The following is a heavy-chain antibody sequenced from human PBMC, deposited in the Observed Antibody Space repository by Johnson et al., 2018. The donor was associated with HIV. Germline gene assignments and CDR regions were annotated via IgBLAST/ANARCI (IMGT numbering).Heavy chain of an antibody. CDR1: GFTFSSYG. V-gene: IGHV3-74*02. CDR2: VNNDGGDT. Sequence: VQLVESGGGVVQPGRSLRLSCAASGFTFSSYGMHWVRQAPGKGLVWVSRVNNDGGDTIYADSVKGRFTISRDNAKNTLYLQMNSLRAEDTAMYFCARGGAFHAFDIWGHGTTFTVSS. D-gene: IGHD3-3*02. CDR3: ARGGAFHAFDI. J-gene: IGHJ3*02.